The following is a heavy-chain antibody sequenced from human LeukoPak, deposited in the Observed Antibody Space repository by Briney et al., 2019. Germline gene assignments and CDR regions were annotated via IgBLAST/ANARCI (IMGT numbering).Heavy chain of an antibody. Sequence: GESLKISCEGSGYTFTSYWIGWVRQMPGKGLEWIGIIYPGDSDTRYSPSFQGQVTISADKSISTAYLQWSSLKASDTAMYYCARLYYGSGMNNWFDPWGQGTLVTVSS. CDR3: ARLYYGSGMNNWFDP. D-gene: IGHD3-10*01. CDR1: GYTFTSYW. CDR2: IYPGDSDT. V-gene: IGHV5-51*01. J-gene: IGHJ5*02.